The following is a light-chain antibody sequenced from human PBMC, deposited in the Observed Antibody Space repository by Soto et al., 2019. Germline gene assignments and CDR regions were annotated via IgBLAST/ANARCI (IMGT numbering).Light chain of an antibody. V-gene: IGKV1-5*01. CDR1: QSISSW. J-gene: IGKJ2*01. CDR3: QQYNSYSYT. CDR2: DAS. Sequence: DIQMTQSPSTLSASAGDRVTITCRASQSISSWLAWYQQKPGKAPKLLIYDASSLESGVPSRFSGSGSGTEFTLNISSLQPDDFATHYCQQYNSYSYTFGQGTKMEIK.